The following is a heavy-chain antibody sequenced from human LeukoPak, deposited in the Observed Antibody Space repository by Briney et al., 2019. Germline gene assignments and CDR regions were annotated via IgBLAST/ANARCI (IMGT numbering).Heavy chain of an antibody. Sequence: LPGGSLRLSCAASGFSFSRYWMSWVRQAPVKGLEWVANIKPDGSEIYYVDSVKGRFTISRDNAKNSLYLQMNSLRAEDTALYYCAGYPAGRGYSGYDGSWFDPWGQGTLVTVSS. CDR1: GFSFSRYW. D-gene: IGHD5-12*01. CDR2: IKPDGSEI. V-gene: IGHV3-7*03. J-gene: IGHJ5*02. CDR3: AGYPAGRGYSGYDGSWFDP.